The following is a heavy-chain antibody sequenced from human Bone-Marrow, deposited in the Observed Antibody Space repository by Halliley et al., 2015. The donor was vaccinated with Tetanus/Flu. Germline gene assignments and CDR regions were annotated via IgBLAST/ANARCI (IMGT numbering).Heavy chain of an antibody. J-gene: IGHJ6*01. CDR2: VSSSGYYI. CDR1: GFTFSDYT. CDR3: ARVKTPEGAYFSYYGMDV. Sequence: SLRLSCAGSGFTFSDYTLNWVRQAPGKGLEWVSSVSSSGYYIYYADSVNGRFTISRDNAKNSVYLQMNNLRADDTAVYYCARVKTPEGAYFSYYGMDVWGRGPRSPSP. V-gene: IGHV3-21*01.